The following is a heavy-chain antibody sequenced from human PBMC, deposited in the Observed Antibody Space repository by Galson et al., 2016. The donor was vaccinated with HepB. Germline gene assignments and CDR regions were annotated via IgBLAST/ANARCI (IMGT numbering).Heavy chain of an antibody. D-gene: IGHD3-16*01. CDR2: ISGSGAGT. Sequence: SLRLSCAASGFTFSSYAMSWVRQAPGKYLECVSGISGSGAGTFYADSVKGRFTISRDNSKNTLFLQMNSLRVEDTAVYYCAKDYRLWGNYPSYFDFWGQGTLVTVSS. CDR3: AKDYRLWGNYPSYFDF. V-gene: IGHV3-23*01. CDR1: GFTFSSYA. J-gene: IGHJ4*02.